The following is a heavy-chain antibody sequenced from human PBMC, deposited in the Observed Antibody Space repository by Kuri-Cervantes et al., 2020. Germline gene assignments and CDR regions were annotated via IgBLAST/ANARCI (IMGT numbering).Heavy chain of an antibody. V-gene: IGHV3-30-3*01. J-gene: IGHJ5*02. CDR3: ARGLLFNWFDP. Sequence: GESLKISCAASGFTFSSYAMHWVRQAPGKGLEWVAVISYDGSNKYYADSVKGRFTISRDNSKNTLYLQMNSLRAEDTAVYYCARGLLFNWFDPWGQGTLVTVSS. D-gene: IGHD2/OR15-2a*01. CDR1: GFTFSSYA. CDR2: ISYDGSNK.